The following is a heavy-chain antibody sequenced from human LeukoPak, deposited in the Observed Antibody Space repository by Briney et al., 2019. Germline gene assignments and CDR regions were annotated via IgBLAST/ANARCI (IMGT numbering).Heavy chain of an antibody. CDR1: GFSVSNTY. V-gene: IGHV3-53*01. CDR3: AKAYRRAVVITPFDY. D-gene: IGHD3-22*01. J-gene: IGHJ4*02. Sequence: GGSLRLSCAASGFSVSNTYMSWVRQAPGKGLEWVSIIYSGGNTYYADSVKGRFTISRDNSKNTLYLQMNSLRAEDTAVYYCAKAYRRAVVITPFDYWGQGTLVTVSS. CDR2: IYSGGNT.